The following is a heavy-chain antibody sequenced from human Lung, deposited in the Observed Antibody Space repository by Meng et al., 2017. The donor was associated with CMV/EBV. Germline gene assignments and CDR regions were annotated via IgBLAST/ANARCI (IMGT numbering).Heavy chain of an antibody. J-gene: IGHJ4*02. CDR2: IIPIIGIT. D-gene: IGHD6-13*01. CDR3: ARERDSSSWFDGY. Sequence: SVKVSXKASGSSFGNYGISWVRQAPGQGLEWMGVIIPIIGITKYAQRFQGRVTITADTSTSTAYMELSSLRSEDTAMYYCARERDSSSWFDGYWGQGTLVTGSS. V-gene: IGHV1-69*10. CDR1: GSSFGNYG.